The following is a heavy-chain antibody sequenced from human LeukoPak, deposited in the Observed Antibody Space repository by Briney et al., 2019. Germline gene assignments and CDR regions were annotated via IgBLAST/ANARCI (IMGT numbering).Heavy chain of an antibody. CDR2: ISWNSGRI. V-gene: IGHV3-9*01. CDR1: GFTFDDYA. J-gene: IGHJ3*02. CDR3: AKDSSSWEDAFDI. D-gene: IGHD6-13*01. Sequence: GGSLRLSCAASGFTFDDYAMHWVRQAPGKGLEWVSGISWNSGRIGYVDSVKGRFTISRDNAKNSLYLQMNSLRAEDTALYYCAKDSSSWEDAFDIWGQGTMVTVSS.